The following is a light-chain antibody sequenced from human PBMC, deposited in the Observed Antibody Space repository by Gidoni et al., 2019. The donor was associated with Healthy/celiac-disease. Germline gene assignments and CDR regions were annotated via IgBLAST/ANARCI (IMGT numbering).Light chain of an antibody. V-gene: IGKV1-9*01. Sequence: IQLTPSPSSLSASVGDRVTITCRASQGISSYLAWYQQKPGKAPKLLIYAASTLQSGVPSRLSGSGSGTDLTRTISSMQPEDFATYYCQKLNSYPLTVGGGTKVEIK. CDR3: QKLNSYPLT. J-gene: IGKJ4*01. CDR1: QGISSY. CDR2: AAS.